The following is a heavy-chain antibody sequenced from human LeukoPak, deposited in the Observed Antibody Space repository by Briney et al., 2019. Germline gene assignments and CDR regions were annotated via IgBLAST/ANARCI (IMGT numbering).Heavy chain of an antibody. CDR1: GFTFSSNA. J-gene: IGHJ6*02. Sequence: GGSLRLSCAASGFTFSSNAMSWVRQAPGKGLGWVSVISVSGGSTYYADSVKGRFTISRDNSKNTLYLQMNSLRAEDTAVYYCAKGVWFGELDVWGQGTTVTVSS. V-gene: IGHV3-23*01. CDR2: ISVSGGST. CDR3: AKGVWFGELDV. D-gene: IGHD3-10*01.